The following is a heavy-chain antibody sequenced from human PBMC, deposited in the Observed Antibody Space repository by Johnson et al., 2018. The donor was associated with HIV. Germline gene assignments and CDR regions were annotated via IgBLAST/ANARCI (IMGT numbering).Heavy chain of an antibody. V-gene: IGHV3-15*01. CDR2: FKSNSDGGTI. CDR1: GFTVSSNY. CDR3: TTAIPRSTTVITTPDAFDI. J-gene: IGHJ3*02. Sequence: VQLVESGGGLVQPGGSLRLSCAASGFTVSSNYMSWVRQAPGKGLEWVGRFKSNSDGGTIDYAAPVKGRFSISRDDSKNTLYMQMNSLKTEDTAVYYCTTAIPRSTTVITTPDAFDIWGKGTMVTVSS. D-gene: IGHD4-17*01.